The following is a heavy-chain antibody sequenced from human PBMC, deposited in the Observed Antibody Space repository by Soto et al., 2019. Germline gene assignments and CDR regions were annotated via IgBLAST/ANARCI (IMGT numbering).Heavy chain of an antibody. CDR3: ARMASYCSGGSCYFPTDDAFDI. CDR2: ISGSGGST. Sequence: PGGSLRLSCAASGFTFSSYAMSWVRQAPGKGLEWVSAISGSGGSTYYADSVKGRFTISRDNSKNTLYLQMNSLRAEDTAVYYCARMASYCSGGSCYFPTDDAFDIWGQGTMVTVSS. CDR1: GFTFSSYA. J-gene: IGHJ3*02. V-gene: IGHV3-23*01. D-gene: IGHD2-15*01.